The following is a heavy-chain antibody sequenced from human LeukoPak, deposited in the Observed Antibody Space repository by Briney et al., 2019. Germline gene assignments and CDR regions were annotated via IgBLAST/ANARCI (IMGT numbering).Heavy chain of an antibody. CDR2: INSGSGVI. J-gene: IGHJ4*02. D-gene: IGHD4-11*01. CDR3: ARRNDFRAQGRDYLES. Sequence: GGSLRLSCAASGFTFSPYGMNWVRQAPGKGLEWVSYINSGSGVIYYADSVKGRFTISRDDAKNSLFLQMNSLRAEDTAVYYCARRNDFRAQGRDYLESWGQGTLVTVSS. CDR1: GFTFSPYG. V-gene: IGHV3-48*01.